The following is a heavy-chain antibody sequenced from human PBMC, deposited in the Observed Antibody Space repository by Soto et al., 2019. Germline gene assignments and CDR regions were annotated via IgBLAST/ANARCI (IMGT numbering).Heavy chain of an antibody. V-gene: IGHV4-39*01. CDR1: GGYISSTSHY. Sequence: QLQLQESGPGLVKPSETLSLICSVSGGYISSTSHYWGRIRHSPGTALEWIGSISYIGTTYSDPSLKGWVAMGVGTSKTQVSLEVNSVTAADTAVYYCARGLRWPRSFDFWGKGTLVTVSS. J-gene: IGHJ4*02. CDR2: ISYIGTT. CDR3: ARGLRWPRSFDF. D-gene: IGHD3-10*01.